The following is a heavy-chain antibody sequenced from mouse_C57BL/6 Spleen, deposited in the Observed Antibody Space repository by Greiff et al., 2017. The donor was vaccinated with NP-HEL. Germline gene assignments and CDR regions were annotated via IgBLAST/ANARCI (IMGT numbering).Heavy chain of an antibody. Sequence: QVHVKQPGAELVMPGASVKLSCKASGYTFTSYWMHWVKQRPGQGLEWIGEIDPSDSYTNYNQKFKGKSTLTVDKSSSTAYMQLSSLTSENSAVYYSTKYPLDYWGQGTLVTVSA. J-gene: IGHJ3*01. CDR2: IDPSDSYT. V-gene: IGHV1-69*01. CDR3: TKYPLDY. CDR1: GYTFTSYW.